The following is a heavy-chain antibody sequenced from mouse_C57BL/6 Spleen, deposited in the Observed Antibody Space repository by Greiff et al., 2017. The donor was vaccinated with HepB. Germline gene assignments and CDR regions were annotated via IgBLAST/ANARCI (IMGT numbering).Heavy chain of an antibody. CDR2: IYPGSGST. V-gene: IGHV1-55*01. J-gene: IGHJ2*01. CDR3: ASSGITTVVAPYFDY. D-gene: IGHD1-1*01. Sequence: LKQPGAELVKPGASVKMSCKASGYTFTSYWITWVKQRPGQGLEWIGDIYPGSGSTNYNEKFKSKATLTVDTSSSTAYMQLSSLTSEDSAVYYCASSGITTVVAPYFDYWGQGTTLTVSS. CDR1: GYTFTSYW.